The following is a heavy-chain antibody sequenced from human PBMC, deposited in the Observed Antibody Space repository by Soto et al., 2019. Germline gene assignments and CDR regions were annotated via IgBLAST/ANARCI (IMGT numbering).Heavy chain of an antibody. CDR2: IYYSGST. V-gene: IGHV4-31*03. Sequence: SETLSLTCTVSGGSISSGGYYWSWIRQHPGKGLEWIGYIYYSGSTYYNPSLKSRVTISVDTSKNQFSLKLSSVTAADTAVYYCARDRYDSSGYCLDYWGQGTLVTISS. D-gene: IGHD3-22*01. CDR3: ARDRYDSSGYCLDY. J-gene: IGHJ4*02. CDR1: GGSISSGGYY.